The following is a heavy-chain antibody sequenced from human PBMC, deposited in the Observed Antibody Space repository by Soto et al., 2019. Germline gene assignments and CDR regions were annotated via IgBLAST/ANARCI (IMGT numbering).Heavy chain of an antibody. CDR2: INHSGST. J-gene: IGHJ6*02. CDR1: GGSFSGYY. D-gene: IGHD1-26*01. CDR3: ARVSVMGAILSNDYYYYGMDV. Sequence: LSLTCAVYGGSFSGYYWSWIRQPPGKGLEWIGEINHSGSTNYNPSLKSRVTISVDTSKNQFSLKLSSVTAADTAVYYCARVSVMGAILSNDYYYYGMDVWGQGTTVTVSS. V-gene: IGHV4-34*01.